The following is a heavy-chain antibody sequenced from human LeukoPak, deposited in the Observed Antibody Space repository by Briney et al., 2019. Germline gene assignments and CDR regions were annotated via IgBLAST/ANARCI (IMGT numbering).Heavy chain of an antibody. Sequence: GGSLRLSCAASGFTFDDYGMSWVRQAPGKGMEWVAYISPSSDNIHYADSLKGRFTISRDNARNSLFLQMNGLKADDTAVYYCVTESGWLFDYWGQGTLVTVSS. J-gene: IGHJ4*02. D-gene: IGHD6-19*01. CDR2: ISPSSDNI. CDR1: GFTFDDYG. CDR3: VTESGWLFDY. V-gene: IGHV3-20*04.